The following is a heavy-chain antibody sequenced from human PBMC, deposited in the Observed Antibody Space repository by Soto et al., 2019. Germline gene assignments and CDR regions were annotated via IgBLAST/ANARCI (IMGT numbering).Heavy chain of an antibody. CDR2: IRSERFSDAT. CDR1: GFTFRGSA. J-gene: IGHJ4*02. Sequence: GGSLRLSCAASGFTFRGSALHWVRQASGKGLEWVGRIRSERFSDATAYAASVQGRFTIFRDDSKNTAYLQMNSLKTEDTAVYYCTTQEVTPGHRGQGTLVTVSS. D-gene: IGHD2-15*01. CDR3: TTQEVTPGH. V-gene: IGHV3-73*01.